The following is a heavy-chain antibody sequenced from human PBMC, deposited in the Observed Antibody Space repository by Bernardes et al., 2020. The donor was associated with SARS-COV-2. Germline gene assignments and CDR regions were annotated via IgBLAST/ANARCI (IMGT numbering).Heavy chain of an antibody. CDR2: INPNSGGT. CDR1: GYTFTGYY. Sequence: ASVKVSCKASGYTFTGYYMHWVRQAPGQGLEWMGWINPNSGGTNYAQKFQGRVTMTRDTSISTAYMELSRLRSDDTAVYYCARDPIVVVPAAIVGEKNWFDPWGQGTLVTVSS. CDR3: ARDPIVVVPAAIVGEKNWFDP. J-gene: IGHJ5*02. V-gene: IGHV1-2*02. D-gene: IGHD2-2*02.